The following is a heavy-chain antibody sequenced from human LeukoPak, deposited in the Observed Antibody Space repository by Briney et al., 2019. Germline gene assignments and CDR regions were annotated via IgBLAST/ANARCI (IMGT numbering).Heavy chain of an antibody. CDR2: ISWKSGII. Sequence: GRSLRLSCAASGFTFDDYAMHWVRQAPGKGLEWVSGISWKSGIIGYADSVKGRFTISRDNAKNSLYLQMNSLRAEDTALYYCAKVGYYYDSSGYYVGGGLDYWGQGTLVTVSS. CDR3: AKVGYYYDSSGYYVGGGLDY. CDR1: GFTFDDYA. J-gene: IGHJ4*02. V-gene: IGHV3-9*01. D-gene: IGHD3-22*01.